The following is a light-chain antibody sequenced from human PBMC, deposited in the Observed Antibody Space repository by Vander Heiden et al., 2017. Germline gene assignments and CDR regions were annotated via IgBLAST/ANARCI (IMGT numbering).Light chain of an antibody. CDR3: NSRDSSGNYLEV. CDR2: GKN. Sequence: RITCQGDSLRSYYASWYQQKPGQAPVLVIYGKNNRPSGSPDRFSGSSSGNTASLTITGAQAEDEADYYCNSRDSSGNYLEVFGTGTKVTVL. J-gene: IGLJ1*01. V-gene: IGLV3-19*01. CDR1: SLRSYY.